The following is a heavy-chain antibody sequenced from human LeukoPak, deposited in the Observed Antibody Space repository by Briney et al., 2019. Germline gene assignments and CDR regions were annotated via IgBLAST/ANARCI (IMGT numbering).Heavy chain of an antibody. CDR2: IYYSGGT. CDR1: GGSISSYY. J-gene: IGHJ4*02. V-gene: IGHV4-59*01. CDR3: ATGGVRYCSTTSCLGY. D-gene: IGHD2-2*01. Sequence: SETLSLTCTVSGGSISSYYWSWIRQPPGKGLEWIGYIYYSGGTSYNPSLRSRVTISVDTSKNQFSLKLSSVTAADTAVYYCATGGVRYCSTTSCLGYWGQGTLVTVSS.